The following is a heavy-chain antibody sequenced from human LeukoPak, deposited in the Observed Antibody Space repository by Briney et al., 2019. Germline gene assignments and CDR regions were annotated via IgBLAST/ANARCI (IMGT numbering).Heavy chain of an antibody. D-gene: IGHD6-19*01. CDR3: ARDGYSSGWYDY. CDR1: GFTVSSDY. J-gene: IGHJ4*02. CDR2: IYSGGST. Sequence: GGSLRLSCAASGFTVSSDYMSWVRQAPGKGLEWVSVIYSGGSTYYADSVKGRFTISRDNSKNTLYLQMNSLRAEDTAVYYCARDGYSSGWYDYWGQGTLVTVSS. V-gene: IGHV3-53*01.